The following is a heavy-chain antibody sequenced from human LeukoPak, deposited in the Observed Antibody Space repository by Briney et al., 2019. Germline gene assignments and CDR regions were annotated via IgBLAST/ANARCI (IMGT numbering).Heavy chain of an antibody. D-gene: IGHD6-13*01. CDR2: ISGSGGST. CDR3: AKGSGSWQQNWFDP. CDR1: GFTFSSYG. J-gene: IGHJ5*02. Sequence: GGSLRLSCAASGFTFSSYGMSWVRQAPGKGLEWVSAISGSGGSTYYADSVKGRFTISRDNSKNTLYLQMNSLRAEDTAVYYCAKGSGSWQQNWFDPWGQGTLVTVSS. V-gene: IGHV3-23*01.